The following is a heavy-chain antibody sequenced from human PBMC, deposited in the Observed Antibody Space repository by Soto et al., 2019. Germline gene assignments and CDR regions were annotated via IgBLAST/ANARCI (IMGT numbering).Heavy chain of an antibody. CDR1: GGSFSGYY. V-gene: IGHV4-34*01. CDR3: ARGEPEDFDY. CDR2: INHSGST. J-gene: IGHJ4*02. Sequence: PSETLSLTCAVYGGSFSGYYWSWIRQPPGRGLEWIGEINHSGSTNYNPSLKSRVTISVGTSKNQFSLKLSSVTAADTAVYYCARGEPEDFDYWGQGTLVTVSS.